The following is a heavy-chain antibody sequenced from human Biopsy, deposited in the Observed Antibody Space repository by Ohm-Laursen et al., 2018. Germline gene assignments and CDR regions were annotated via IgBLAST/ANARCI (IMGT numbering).Heavy chain of an antibody. CDR3: ARMDCSGGSCHYYSYGMDV. V-gene: IGHV4-4*09. D-gene: IGHD2-15*01. CDR1: GVSITAYY. CDR2: IHHSGST. J-gene: IGHJ6*02. Sequence: SDTLSLTCTVSGVSITAYYWSWIRQPPGKGLECIGNIHHSGSTNYNPSLKSRLTISVDTSKNQFSLKLSSVTAADTAAYYCARMDCSGGSCHYYSYGMDVWGQGTTVTVSS.